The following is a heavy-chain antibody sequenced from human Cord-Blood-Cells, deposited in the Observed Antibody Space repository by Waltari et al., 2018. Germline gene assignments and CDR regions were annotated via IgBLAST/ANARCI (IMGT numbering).Heavy chain of an antibody. D-gene: IGHD3-10*01. V-gene: IGHV4-34*01. CDR3: ARPYSTSGSGSYYYFDY. Sequence: QVQLQQWGAGLLKPSETLSLTCAVYGGSFSGYYWSWIRQPPGKGLEWIGEINHSGSTNHNPARKSRVTIAVDTSKNQFSLKLSSVTAADTAVYYCARPYSTSGSGSYYYFDYWGQGTLVTVSS. CDR2: INHSGST. J-gene: IGHJ4*02. CDR1: GGSFSGYY.